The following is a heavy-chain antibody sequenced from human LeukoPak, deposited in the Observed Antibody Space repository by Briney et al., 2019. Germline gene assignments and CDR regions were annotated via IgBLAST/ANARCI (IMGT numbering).Heavy chain of an antibody. Sequence: SETLSLTCAVYGGSFSGYYWSWIRQPPGKGLEWIGEINHSGSTNYNPSLKSRVTISVDTSKNQFSLKLSSVTAADTAVYYCARQHCSSTSCYFDYWGQGTLVTVS. CDR2: INHSGST. J-gene: IGHJ4*02. D-gene: IGHD2-2*01. CDR3: ARQHCSSTSCYFDY. CDR1: GGSFSGYY. V-gene: IGHV4-34*01.